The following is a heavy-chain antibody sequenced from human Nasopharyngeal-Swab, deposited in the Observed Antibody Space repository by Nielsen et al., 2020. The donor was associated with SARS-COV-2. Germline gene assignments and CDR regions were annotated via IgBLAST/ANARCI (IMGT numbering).Heavy chain of an antibody. CDR2: INPNSGGT. Sequence: ASVKVSCKASGYTFTSYGISWVRQAPGQGLEWMGRINPNSGGTNYAQKFQGRVTMTRDTSISTAYMELSRLRSDGTAVYYCARDPTSVAGTGDYYYGMDVWGQGTTVTVSS. D-gene: IGHD6-19*01. CDR3: ARDPTSVAGTGDYYYGMDV. V-gene: IGHV1-2*06. J-gene: IGHJ6*02. CDR1: GYTFTSYG.